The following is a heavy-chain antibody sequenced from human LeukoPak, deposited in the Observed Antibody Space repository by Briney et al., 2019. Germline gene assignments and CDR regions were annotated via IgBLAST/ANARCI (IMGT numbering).Heavy chain of an antibody. Sequence: AETLSLTCTVSGGSISSYYWSWIRQPPGKGLEWIGYIYYSGSTNYNPSLKSRVTISVDTSKNQFSLKLSSVTAADTAVYFCARHSPLPTAIYTMKWYYYMDVWGKGTTVTVSS. CDR1: GGSISSYY. CDR3: ARHSPLPTAIYTMKWYYYMDV. D-gene: IGHD2-2*01. J-gene: IGHJ6*03. V-gene: IGHV4-59*08. CDR2: IYYSGST.